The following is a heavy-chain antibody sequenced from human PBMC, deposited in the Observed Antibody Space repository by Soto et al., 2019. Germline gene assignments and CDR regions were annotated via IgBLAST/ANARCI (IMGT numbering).Heavy chain of an antibody. D-gene: IGHD3-22*01. CDR2: ISAGGSDI. Sequence: PGGSLRRSCASSGFTFSDYYMSWIRQAPGKGLEWVAYISAGGSDIYYGDSVKGRFTVSRDNTKKSLYLQMSNLRADDTAIYYCASLPQGYYDRSGRLVDYWGHGTLVTVSS. CDR3: ASLPQGYYDRSGRLVDY. V-gene: IGHV3-11*01. CDR1: GFTFSDYY. J-gene: IGHJ4*01.